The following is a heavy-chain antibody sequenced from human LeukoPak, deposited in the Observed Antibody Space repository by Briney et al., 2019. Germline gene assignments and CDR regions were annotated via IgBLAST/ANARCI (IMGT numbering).Heavy chain of an antibody. CDR1: SGSFNDYY. V-gene: IGHV4-34*01. D-gene: IGHD2-2*01. J-gene: IGHJ4*02. CDR3: ARGRTLPY. Sequence: SETLSLTCGVYSGSFNDYYWSWIRQPPGKGLEWIGEINDSGSTNYNPSLKSRVTILVDTSKNQFSLKLSSVTAADTAVYYCARGRTLPYWGQGTLVTVSS. CDR2: INDSGST.